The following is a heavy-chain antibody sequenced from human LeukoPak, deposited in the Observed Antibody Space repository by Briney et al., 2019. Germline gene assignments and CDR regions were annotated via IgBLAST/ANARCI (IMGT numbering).Heavy chain of an antibody. CDR2: INPNSGGT. D-gene: IGHD3-16*02. CDR3: ARYCGGVTFGGVIADTCDY. J-gene: IGHJ4*02. V-gene: IGHV1-2*02. CDR1: GYTFTGYY. Sequence: GASLKVSCKASGYTFTGYYMHWVRQAPGQGLEWMGWINPNSGGTNYAQKFQGRVTMTRDTSISTAYMELSRLRSDDTAVYYCARYCGGVTFGGVIADTCDYWGQGTLVTVSS.